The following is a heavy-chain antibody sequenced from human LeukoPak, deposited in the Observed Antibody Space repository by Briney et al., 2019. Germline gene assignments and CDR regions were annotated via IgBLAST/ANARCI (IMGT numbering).Heavy chain of an antibody. CDR3: ARYSGSPTWYLDF. V-gene: IGHV4-59*08. CDR2: IYYSGST. CDR1: GGSINSYY. J-gene: IGHJ4*02. Sequence: SETLSLTCSVSGGSINSYYWTWIRQSPGRGRGWIGHIYYSGSTKYNPSLMSRVTMSADTSKNQFSLRLTSVTAADTAVYYCARYSGSPTWYLDFWGQGALVTVSS. D-gene: IGHD1-26*01.